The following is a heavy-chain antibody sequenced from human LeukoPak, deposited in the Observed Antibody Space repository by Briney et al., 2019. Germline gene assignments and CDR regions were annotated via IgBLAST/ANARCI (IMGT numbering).Heavy chain of an antibody. J-gene: IGHJ4*02. D-gene: IGHD3-9*01. CDR3: AKESPVLRYYFRY. Sequence: PGGSLRLSCAASGFTVSSNYMSWVRQAPGKGLEWVSAISGSGGSTYYADSVKGRFTISRDNSKNTLYLQMNSLRAEDTAVYYCAKESPVLRYYFRYWGQGTLVTVSS. CDR2: ISGSGGST. V-gene: IGHV3-23*01. CDR1: GFTVSSNY.